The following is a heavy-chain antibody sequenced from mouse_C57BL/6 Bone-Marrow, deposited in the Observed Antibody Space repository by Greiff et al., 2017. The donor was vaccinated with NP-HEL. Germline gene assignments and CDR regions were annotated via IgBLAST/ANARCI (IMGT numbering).Heavy chain of an antibody. D-gene: IGHD2-4*01. Sequence: QVQLQQSGAELARPGASVKMSCKASGYTFTSYTMHWVKQRPGQGLEWIGYINPSSGYTKYNQKFKDKATLTADKSSSTAYLQLSSLTSEDSAVYYCARGDYPWFAYWGQGTLVTVSA. J-gene: IGHJ3*01. CDR1: GYTFTSYT. V-gene: IGHV1-4*01. CDR3: ARGDYPWFAY. CDR2: INPSSGYT.